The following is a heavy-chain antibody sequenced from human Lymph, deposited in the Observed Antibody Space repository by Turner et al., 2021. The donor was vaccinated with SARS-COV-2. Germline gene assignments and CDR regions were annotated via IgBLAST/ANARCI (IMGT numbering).Heavy chain of an antibody. J-gene: IGHJ6*02. V-gene: IGHV3-53*04. CDR1: GITVSRNY. CDR2: IYSGGSS. D-gene: IGHD5-18*01. Sequence: EVQLVESGVGWVQPGGSLRLACAASGITVSRNYMSWVRQAPGKGLGWVSVIYSGGSSYYADSVKGRFPISRHNSKNTLYLQMNSLRAEDTAVYYCARDLDTAGGMDVWGQGTTVTVSS. CDR3: ARDLDTAGGMDV.